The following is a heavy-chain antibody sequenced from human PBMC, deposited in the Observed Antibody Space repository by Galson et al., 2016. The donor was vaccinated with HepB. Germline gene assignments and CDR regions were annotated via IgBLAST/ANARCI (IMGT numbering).Heavy chain of an antibody. CDR1: GYSFSSYW. Sequence: QSGAEVKEPGESLKISCKGSGYSFSSYWIGWVRQRPGKGLEWMGVIFPGDSDSSYNPSFEGQVTFSVDKSISTAYLQWSSLEASDTAMYFCARQLNGYFFDFWGQGTRITVSS. CDR3: ARQLNGYFFDF. J-gene: IGHJ4*02. V-gene: IGHV5-51*01. D-gene: IGHD3-22*01. CDR2: IFPGDSDS.